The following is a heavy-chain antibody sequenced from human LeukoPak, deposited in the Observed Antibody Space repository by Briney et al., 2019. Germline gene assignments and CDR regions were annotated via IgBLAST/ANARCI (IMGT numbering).Heavy chain of an antibody. CDR3: AKIPYSSGWVQNWFDP. J-gene: IGHJ5*02. V-gene: IGHV3-23*01. D-gene: IGHD6-19*01. CDR2: ISGSGGST. CDR1: GFTFGTYA. Sequence: GGSLRLFCAASGFTFGTYAMSWVRQAPGKGLEWISAISGSGGSTYYADSVKGRFTISRDNSKNTLYLQMNSLRAEDTAVYYCAKIPYSSGWVQNWFDPWGQGTLVTVSS.